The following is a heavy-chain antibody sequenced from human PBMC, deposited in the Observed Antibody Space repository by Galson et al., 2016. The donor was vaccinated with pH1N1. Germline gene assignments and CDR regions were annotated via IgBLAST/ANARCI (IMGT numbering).Heavy chain of an antibody. D-gene: IGHD3-10*01. Sequence: SVKVSCKASGDTFSNYAITWVRQAPGQGLQWMGGIIPKFGSTTESQELEGRVTFSADASTEIVFMELRSLRSEDTAVYYCARVSFRELYYYQGMDFWGQGTTVTVSS. CDR2: IIPKFGST. J-gene: IGHJ6*02. CDR1: GDTFSNYA. V-gene: IGHV1-69*13. CDR3: ARVSFRELYYYQGMDF.